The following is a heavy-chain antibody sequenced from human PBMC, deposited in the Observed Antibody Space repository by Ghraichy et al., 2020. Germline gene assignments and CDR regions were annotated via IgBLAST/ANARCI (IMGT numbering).Heavy chain of an antibody. CDR3: AKVGLSGKPFDY. CDR1: GFTFSSYA. CDR2: ISYDGSNK. Sequence: GGSLRLSCAASGFTFSSYAMHWVRQAPGKGLEWVTVISYDGSNKYYADSVKGRFTISRDNSKNTLYLQMNSLRAEDTAVYYCAKVGLSGKPFDYWGQGTLVTVSS. D-gene: IGHD2-15*01. V-gene: IGHV3-30*18. J-gene: IGHJ4*02.